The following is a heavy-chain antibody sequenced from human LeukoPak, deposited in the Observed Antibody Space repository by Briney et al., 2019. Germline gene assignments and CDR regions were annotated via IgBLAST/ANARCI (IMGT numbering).Heavy chain of an antibody. CDR1: GFTFSSYA. J-gene: IGHJ4*02. D-gene: IGHD3-3*01. CDR3: AKASGRYYFDY. CDR2: ISVSGGTT. Sequence: PGGSLRLSCAASGFTFSSYAMTWVRQAPGKGLEWVSSISVSGGTTNYADSVKGRFTISRDESKNTLYLQMNSLRAEDTAVYYCAKASGRYYFDYWGQGTLLTVSS. V-gene: IGHV3-23*01.